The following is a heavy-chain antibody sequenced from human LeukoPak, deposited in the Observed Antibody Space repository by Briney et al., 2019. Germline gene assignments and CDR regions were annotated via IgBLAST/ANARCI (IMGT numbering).Heavy chain of an antibody. CDR2: ISYDGSNK. Sequence: GRSLRLSCAASGFTLSSYGMYWVRQAPGKGLEWVAVISYDGSNKYYADSVKGRFTISRDNSKNTLYLQMNSLRGEDTAVYYCAKDPGKFWSGHDYWGQGALVTVSS. D-gene: IGHD3-3*01. CDR1: GFTLSSYG. V-gene: IGHV3-30*18. J-gene: IGHJ4*02. CDR3: AKDPGKFWSGHDY.